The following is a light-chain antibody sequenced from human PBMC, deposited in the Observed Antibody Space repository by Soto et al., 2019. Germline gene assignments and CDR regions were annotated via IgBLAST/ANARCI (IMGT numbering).Light chain of an antibody. V-gene: IGKV3-20*01. J-gene: IGKJ1*01. Sequence: EIVLTQSPGTVSLSPGERVALSCRASQSVSSSYLAWYQQKPGQAPRLLVYGASSRATGIPARFSGSGSGTDFTLTISGLEPEDFAVYFCHQYGNSPGTFGQGTKVEI. CDR2: GAS. CDR3: HQYGNSPGT. CDR1: QSVSSSY.